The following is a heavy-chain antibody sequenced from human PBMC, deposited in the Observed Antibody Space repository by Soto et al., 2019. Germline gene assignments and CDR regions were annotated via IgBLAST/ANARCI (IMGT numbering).Heavy chain of an antibody. D-gene: IGHD1-26*01. CDR1: GYTFTGYY. J-gene: IGHJ6*02. CDR3: ARGEYSGSYYGMDV. CDR2: INPNSGGT. V-gene: IGHV1-2*04. Sequence: ASVKVSCKASGYTFTGYYMHWVRQAPGQGLEWMGWINPNSGGTNYARKFQGWVTMTRDTSISTAYMELSRLRSDDTAVYYCARGEYSGSYYGMDVWGQGTTVTVSS.